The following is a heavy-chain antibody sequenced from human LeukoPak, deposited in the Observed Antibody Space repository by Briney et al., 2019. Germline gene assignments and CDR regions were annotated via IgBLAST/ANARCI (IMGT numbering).Heavy chain of an antibody. CDR3: ARASTKYSYRYYFDY. CDR1: GGTFSSYA. D-gene: IGHD5-18*01. Sequence: SVKVSCKASGGTFSSYAISWVRQAPGQGLEWMGGIIPIFGTANYAQKFQGRVTITADESTCTAYMELSSLRSEDTAVYYCARASTKYSYRYYFDYWGQGTLVTVSS. V-gene: IGHV1-69*13. J-gene: IGHJ4*02. CDR2: IIPIFGTA.